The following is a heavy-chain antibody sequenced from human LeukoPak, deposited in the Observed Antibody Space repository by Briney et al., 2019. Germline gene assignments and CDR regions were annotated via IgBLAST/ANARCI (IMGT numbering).Heavy chain of an antibody. Sequence: ASVKVSCKASGYTFTSYGISWVRQAPGQGLEWMGWISAYNGNTNYAQKLQGRVTMTTDTSTSTAYMELRSLRSDDTAVYYCATMTTVTTFPPHYFDYWGQGTLVTVSS. V-gene: IGHV1-18*01. J-gene: IGHJ4*02. CDR3: ATMTTVTTFPPHYFDY. CDR2: ISAYNGNT. D-gene: IGHD4-17*01. CDR1: GYTFTSYG.